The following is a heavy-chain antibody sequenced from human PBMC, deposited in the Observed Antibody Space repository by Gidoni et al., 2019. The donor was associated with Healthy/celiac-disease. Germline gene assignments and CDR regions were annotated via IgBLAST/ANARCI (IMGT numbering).Heavy chain of an antibody. D-gene: IGHD3-22*01. Sequence: DVHLVESWGGWVKPGWSLRLSCAASGFTFSHACMGWVRQAPGKGLEWVGRIKSKTDGGTTDYAAPGKGRFTISRDDSKNTLYLQMNSLKTEDTAVYYCTTGSTTEDSSGYYPFDYWGQGTLVTVSS. CDR1: GFTFSHAC. CDR2: IKSKTDGGTT. J-gene: IGHJ4*02. V-gene: IGHV3-15*01. CDR3: TTGSTTEDSSGYYPFDY.